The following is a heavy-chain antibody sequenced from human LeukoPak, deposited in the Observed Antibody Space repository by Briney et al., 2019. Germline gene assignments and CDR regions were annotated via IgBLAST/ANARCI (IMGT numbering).Heavy chain of an antibody. CDR3: AKDERGDYVTGFDS. J-gene: IGHJ4*02. D-gene: IGHD4-17*01. CDR2: ISASGSST. V-gene: IGHV3-23*01. Sequence: GGSLRLSCAASGFTFRNYAMTWVRQAPGKGLEWVSSISASGSSTWYADSVKGRFTISRDNAKNTLYLRMNSLRAEDTAEYYCAKDERGDYVTGFDSWGQGTLVTVSS. CDR1: GFTFRNYA.